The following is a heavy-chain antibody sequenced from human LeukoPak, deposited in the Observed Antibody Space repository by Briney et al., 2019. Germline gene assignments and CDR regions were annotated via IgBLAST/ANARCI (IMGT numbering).Heavy chain of an antibody. Sequence: ASVKVSCKASGYTFTCYYMHWVRQAPGQGLEWMGRINPNSGGTNYAQKFQGRVTMTRDTSISTAYMELSRLRSDDTAVYYCAFPLVGATCFDYWGQGTLVTVSS. V-gene: IGHV1-2*06. CDR2: INPNSGGT. CDR1: GYTFTCYY. J-gene: IGHJ4*02. D-gene: IGHD1-26*01. CDR3: AFPLVGATCFDY.